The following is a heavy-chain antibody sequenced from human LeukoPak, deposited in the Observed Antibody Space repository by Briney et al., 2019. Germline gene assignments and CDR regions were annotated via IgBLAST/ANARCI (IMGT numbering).Heavy chain of an antibody. CDR1: NASFGPYY. J-gene: IGHJ4*02. CDR2: VNYRGDG. V-gene: IGHV4-34*01. CDR3: ARETSLHIFDS. Sequence: SETLSLTCDVYNASFGPYYWGWLRQSPRKGLEYIGEVNYRGDGNYNPSRNSRASISIDTSKKQFSLRLTSVTAADTAMYYCARETSLHIFDSWGQGTLVTVSS. D-gene: IGHD2-21*01.